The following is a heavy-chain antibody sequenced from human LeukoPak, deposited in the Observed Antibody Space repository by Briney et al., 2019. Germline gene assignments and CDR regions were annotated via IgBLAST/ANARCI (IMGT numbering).Heavy chain of an antibody. V-gene: IGHV3-21*01. J-gene: IGHJ3*02. CDR2: ISSSSSYI. CDR3: ARDPRGYCSSTSCYPDAFDI. CDR1: GFTFSSYS. Sequence: GGSLRLSCAASGFTFSSYSMNWVRQAPGKGLDWVSSISSSSSYIYYADSVKGRFTISRDNAKNSLYLQMNSLRAEDTAVYYCARDPRGYCSSTSCYPDAFDIWGQGTMVTVSS. D-gene: IGHD2-2*01.